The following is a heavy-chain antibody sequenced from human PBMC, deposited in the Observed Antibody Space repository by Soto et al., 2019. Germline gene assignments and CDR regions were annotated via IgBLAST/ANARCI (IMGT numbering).Heavy chain of an antibody. J-gene: IGHJ5*02. CDR3: ARGLNRVRLVLVNWFDP. Sequence: PGGSLRLSCAASGFTFSSYGMHWVRQAPGKGLEWVAVIWYDGSNKYYADSVKGRFTISRDNSKNMLYLQMNSLRAEDTAVYYCARGLNRVRLVLVNWFDPWGQGTLVTVSS. D-gene: IGHD6-19*01. CDR2: IWYDGSNK. CDR1: GFTFSSYG. V-gene: IGHV3-33*01.